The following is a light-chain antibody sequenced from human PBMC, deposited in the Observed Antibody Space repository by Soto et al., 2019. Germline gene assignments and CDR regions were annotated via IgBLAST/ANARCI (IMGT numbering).Light chain of an antibody. V-gene: IGLV2-8*01. CDR1: SGDVGGYNF. CDR2: EVS. J-gene: IGLJ3*02. CDR3: SSYAGGIKSV. Sequence: QSALTQPPSASGSPGQSVTISCTGTSGDVGGYNFVSWYQQHPGKAPKFMIYEVSKRPSGVPDRFSGSKSGNTASLTVSGLQAEDEADYYCSSYAGGIKSVFGGGTKLTVL.